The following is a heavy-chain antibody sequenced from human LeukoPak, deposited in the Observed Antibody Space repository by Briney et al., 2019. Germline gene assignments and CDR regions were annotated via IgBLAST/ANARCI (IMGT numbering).Heavy chain of an antibody. V-gene: IGHV3-48*03. D-gene: IGHD3-22*01. CDR3: GRARGPTDYYDSSGYGGELGY. J-gene: IGHJ4*02. CDR1: GFTFSSYE. CDR2: ISSSGSTV. Sequence: GGSLRLSCAASGFTFSSYEMNWVRQAPGKGLEWVSYISSSGSTVYYADSVKGRFTISRDNAKNSLYLQMNSLRAEDTAVYYCGRARGPTDYYDSSGYGGELGYWGQGTLVTVSS.